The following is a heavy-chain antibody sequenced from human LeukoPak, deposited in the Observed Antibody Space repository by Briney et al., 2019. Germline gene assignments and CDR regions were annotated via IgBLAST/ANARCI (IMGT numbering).Heavy chain of an antibody. CDR2: ISATRGNT. V-gene: IGHV3-23*01. CDR3: AKGSSTTCPCYRDH. CDR1: GFTFTNYA. J-gene: IGHJ4*02. D-gene: IGHD2-2*01. Sequence: PGGSLRLSCVASGFTFTNYAMSWVRQLPGRGLEWVSAISATRGNTYYADSVQGRFSISRDNSKNTLYLQMNSLRAEDTAVYYCAKGSSTTCPCYRDHWGQGTLVTVSS.